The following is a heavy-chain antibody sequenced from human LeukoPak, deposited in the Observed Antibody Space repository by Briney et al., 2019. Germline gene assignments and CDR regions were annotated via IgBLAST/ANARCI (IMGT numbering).Heavy chain of an antibody. CDR2: INHSGST. V-gene: IGHV4-34*01. Sequence: KPSETLSLTCAVYGGSFSGYYWSWIRQPPGKGLEWIGEINHSGSTNYNPSLKSRVTISVDTSKNQFSLKLSSVTAADTAVYYCARGRGHSSDWYVWFDPWGPGTLVTVSS. CDR1: GGSFSGYY. J-gene: IGHJ5*02. D-gene: IGHD6-19*01. CDR3: ARGRGHSSDWYVWFDP.